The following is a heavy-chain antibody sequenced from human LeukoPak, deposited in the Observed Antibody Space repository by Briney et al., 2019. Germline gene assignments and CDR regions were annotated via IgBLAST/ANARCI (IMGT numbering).Heavy chain of an antibody. CDR1: GFTFSSYS. J-gene: IGHJ4*02. CDR2: ISASGP. V-gene: IGHV3-23*01. D-gene: IGHD3-22*01. Sequence: TVGSLRLSCAASGFTFSSYSTNWVRQAPGKGLEWVSTISASGPYYADAVRGRFTISRDNSRNTLSLQMDSLRAEDTAVYYCAKDHESDGYPCLDHWGLGTLVTVSS. CDR3: AKDHESDGYPCLDH.